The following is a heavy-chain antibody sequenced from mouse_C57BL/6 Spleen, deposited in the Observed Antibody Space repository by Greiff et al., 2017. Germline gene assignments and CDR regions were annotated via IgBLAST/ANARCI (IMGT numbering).Heavy chain of an antibody. CDR2: IHPNSGST. D-gene: IGHD2-4*01. Sequence: VQLLQPGAELVKPGASVKLSCKASGYTFTSYWMPWVKQRPGQGLEWIGMIHPNSGSTNYNEKFQSKAILTVDTSSSTAYMQLSSLTSEDSAIYFFARNDYDCYYAMDDWGQGTSGSGS. CDR1: GYTFTSYW. V-gene: IGHV1-64*01. J-gene: IGHJ4*01. CDR3: ARNDYDCYYAMDD.